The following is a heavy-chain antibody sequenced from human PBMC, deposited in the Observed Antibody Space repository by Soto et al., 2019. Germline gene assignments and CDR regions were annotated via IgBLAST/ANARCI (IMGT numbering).Heavy chain of an antibody. CDR1: GGTFSSYT. CDR3: SRDQVGSSGYGGGAWEYYYGMDV. CDR2: IIPILGIA. D-gene: IGHD3-22*01. V-gene: IGHV1-69*08. J-gene: IGHJ6*02. Sequence: QVQLVQSGAEVKKPGSSVKVSCKASGGTFSSYTISWVRQAPGQGLEWMGRIIPILGIANYAQKFKGRGTITADKSTSTAYMELTGLRSEDRAVDYCSRDQVGSSGYGGGAWEYYYGMDVWGQGTTVTVSS.